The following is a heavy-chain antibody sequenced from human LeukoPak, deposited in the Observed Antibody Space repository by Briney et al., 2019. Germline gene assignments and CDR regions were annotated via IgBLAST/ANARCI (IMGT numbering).Heavy chain of an antibody. J-gene: IGHJ4*02. CDR1: GFTFSSYA. Sequence: GGSLRLSCSASGFTFSSYAMSWVRQAPGKGPEWVSAISGSGGSTYYADSVKGRFTISRDNSKNTLYLQMNSLRAEDTAVYYYAKVSGNDDYGGNVLDYWGQGTLVTVSS. CDR3: AKVSGNDDYGGNVLDY. D-gene: IGHD4-23*01. CDR2: ISGSGGST. V-gene: IGHV3-23*01.